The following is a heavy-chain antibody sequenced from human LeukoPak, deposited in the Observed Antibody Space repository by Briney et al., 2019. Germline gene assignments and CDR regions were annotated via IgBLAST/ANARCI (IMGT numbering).Heavy chain of an antibody. CDR1: GYTFTSYG. Sequence: ASVKVSCKTSGYTFTSYGITWVRQAPGQGLEWLGWISGNNGDTSYAHNVDGRVTMTTDTSTSTGYMELRSLRSDDTAVYYCARTSITMVSSTWGQGTLVIVSS. J-gene: IGHJ4*02. CDR2: ISGNNGDT. D-gene: IGHD3-10*01. V-gene: IGHV1-18*04. CDR3: ARTSITMVSST.